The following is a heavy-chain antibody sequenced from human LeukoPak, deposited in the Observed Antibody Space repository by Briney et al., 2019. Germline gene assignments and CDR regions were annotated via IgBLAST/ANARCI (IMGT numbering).Heavy chain of an antibody. J-gene: IGHJ4*02. D-gene: IGHD3-10*01. Sequence: PSETLSLTCTVSGGSISSSSYYWGWTRQPPGKGLEWIGSVYYSGSAYDNPSLKSRVTISVDTSKNQFSLRLSSMTATDTAVYYCASMIYYGSYYFDYWGQGTLVTVSS. V-gene: IGHV4-39*01. CDR2: VYYSGSA. CDR3: ASMIYYGSYYFDY. CDR1: GGSISSSSYY.